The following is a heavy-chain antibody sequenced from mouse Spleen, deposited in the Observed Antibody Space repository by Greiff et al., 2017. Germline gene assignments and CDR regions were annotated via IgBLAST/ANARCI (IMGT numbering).Heavy chain of an antibody. V-gene: IGHV5-9-3*01. CDR1: GFTFSSYA. CDR2: ISSGGGNT. J-gene: IGHJ3*01. CDR3: ARLRSSWFAY. Sequence: DVHLVESGGGLVKLGGSLKLSCAASGFTFSSYAMSWVRQTPEKRLEWVATISSGGGNTYYPDSVKGRFTISRDNAKNTLYLQMSSLKSEDTAMYYCARLRSSWFAYWGQGTLVTVSA.